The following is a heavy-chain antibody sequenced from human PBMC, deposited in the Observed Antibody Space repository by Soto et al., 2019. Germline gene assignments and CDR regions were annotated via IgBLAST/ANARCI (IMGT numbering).Heavy chain of an antibody. D-gene: IGHD3-10*01. CDR3: ARITMVRGHYYYGMDV. V-gene: IGHV4-39*01. CDR2: IYYSGST. CDR1: GGSISSSSYY. Sequence: SETLSLTCTVSGGSISSSSYYWGWIRQPPGKGLEWIGSIYYSGSTYYNPSLKSRVTISVDTSKNQFSLKLSSVTAADTAVYYCARITMVRGHYYYGMDVWGQGTTVTVS. J-gene: IGHJ6*02.